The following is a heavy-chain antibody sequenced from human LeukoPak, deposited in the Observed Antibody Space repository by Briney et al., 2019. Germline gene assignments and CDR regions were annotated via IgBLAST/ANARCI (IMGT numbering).Heavy chain of an antibody. D-gene: IGHD1-14*01. CDR1: GYTFNSYW. CDR3: ARHPNYCRGGTCYSSNYFDY. V-gene: IGHV5-51*01. J-gene: IGHJ4*02. Sequence: GESLKISCKGSGYTFNSYWIGWVRQMPGKGLGWMGIIYPTDSDTKYSPSFQGQVTISADKSISTAYLQWSSLKASDSAMYYCARHPNYCRGGTCYSSNYFDYWGQGTLVTVSS. CDR2: IYPTDSDT.